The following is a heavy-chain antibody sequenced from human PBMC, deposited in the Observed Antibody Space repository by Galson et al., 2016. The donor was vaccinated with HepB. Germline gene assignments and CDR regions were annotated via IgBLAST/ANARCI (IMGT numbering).Heavy chain of an antibody. Sequence: ETLSLTCTVSVGSISSYYWGWIRQPPGKGLEWIGYIYYSGSTNYNPSLKSRVSISVDTSKNQFSLRLNSVTAADTAVYYCVRLIYGGSPDYYYFHGMDVWGQGNPSHRLL. CDR2: IYYSGST. V-gene: IGHV4-59*01. CDR3: VRLIYGGSPDYYYFHGMDV. J-gene: IGHJ6*02. D-gene: IGHD4-23*01. CDR1: VGSISSYY.